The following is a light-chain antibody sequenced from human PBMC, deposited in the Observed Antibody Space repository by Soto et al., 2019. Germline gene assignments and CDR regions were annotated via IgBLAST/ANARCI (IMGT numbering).Light chain of an antibody. Sequence: DIQMTQSPSTLSGSVGDRVTITCRASQTISSWLAWYQQKPGKAPKLLIYKASTLKSGVPSSISGSGSGTEFTLTISSLQPDDFATYYCQHYNSYSEAFSQGTKVELK. J-gene: IGKJ1*01. CDR3: QHYNSYSEA. CDR1: QTISSW. CDR2: KAS. V-gene: IGKV1-5*03.